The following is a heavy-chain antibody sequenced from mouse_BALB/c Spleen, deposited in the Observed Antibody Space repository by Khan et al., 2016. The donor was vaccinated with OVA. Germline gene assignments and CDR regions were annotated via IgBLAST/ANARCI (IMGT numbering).Heavy chain of an antibody. V-gene: IGHV3-2*02. J-gene: IGHJ4*01. D-gene: IGHD1-1*01. Sequence: EVQLQESGPGLVKPSQSLSLTCTVTGYSITSNYAWNWIRQFPGNKLEWMGYISYSGSTSYKQSLKSRISITRDTSKNQFFLQLNYMSTEDTATYYCARKNYYGYAVDYWGQGTSVTVSS. CDR2: ISYSGST. CDR3: ARKNYYGYAVDY. CDR1: GYSITSNYA.